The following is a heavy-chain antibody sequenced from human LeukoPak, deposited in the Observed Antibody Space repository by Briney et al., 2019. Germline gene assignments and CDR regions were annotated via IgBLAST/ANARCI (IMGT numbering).Heavy chain of an antibody. J-gene: IGHJ4*02. D-gene: IGHD6-19*01. CDR2: ISGSGGST. CDR1: GFTFSTYD. CDR3: AKQRLHSSGWYTAYDY. Sequence: GGSLRLSCAASGFTFSTYDMSWVRQAPGKGLEWVSAISGSGGSTFYADAVKGRFTISRDNSKNTLYLQMNSLRAEDTAVYYCAKQRLHSSGWYTAYDYWGQGTLVTVSS. V-gene: IGHV3-23*01.